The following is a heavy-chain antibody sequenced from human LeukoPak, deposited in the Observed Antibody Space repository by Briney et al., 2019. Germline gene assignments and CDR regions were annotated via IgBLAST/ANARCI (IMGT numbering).Heavy chain of an antibody. V-gene: IGHV4-59*01. J-gene: IGHJ4*02. CDR2: IYYSGST. CDR3: ASLGAAAGTFDY. CDR1: GGSISSYY. Sequence: SETLSLTCTVSGGSISSYYWSWIRQPPGKGLEWIGYIYYSGSTNYNPSLKSRVTISVDTSKNQFSLKLSSVTAADTAVYYCASLGAAAGTFDYWGQGTLVTVSS. D-gene: IGHD6-13*01.